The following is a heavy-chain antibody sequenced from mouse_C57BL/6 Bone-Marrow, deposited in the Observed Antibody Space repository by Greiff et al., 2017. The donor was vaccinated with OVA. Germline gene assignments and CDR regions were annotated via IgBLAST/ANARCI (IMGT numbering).Heavy chain of an antibody. CDR3: ARYDYDRYFDV. J-gene: IGHJ1*03. CDR2: IHPNSGST. Sequence: QVQLQQSGAELVKPGASVKLSCKASGYTFTSYWMHWVKQRPGQGLEWIGMIHPNSGSTNYNEKFKSKATLTVDKSSSTAYMQLSSLTSEDSAVYYCARYDYDRYFDVWGTGTTVTVSS. CDR1: GYTFTSYW. V-gene: IGHV1-64*01. D-gene: IGHD2-4*01.